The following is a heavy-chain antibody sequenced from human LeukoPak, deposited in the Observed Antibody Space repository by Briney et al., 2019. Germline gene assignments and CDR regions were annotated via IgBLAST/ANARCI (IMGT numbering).Heavy chain of an antibody. V-gene: IGHV4-34*01. D-gene: IGHD7-27*01. Sequence: PSETLSLTCAVYGESFSGYYWSWIRQPPGKGLEWIGKINHSGSTNYNPSLKSRVTISVDTSKNQFSLKLSSVTAADTAVYYCASRPGWFDPWGQGTLVTVSS. CDR1: GESFSGYY. CDR2: INHSGST. J-gene: IGHJ5*02. CDR3: ASRPGWFDP.